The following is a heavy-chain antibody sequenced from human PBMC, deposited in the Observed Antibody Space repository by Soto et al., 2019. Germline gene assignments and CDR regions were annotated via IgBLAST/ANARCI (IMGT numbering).Heavy chain of an antibody. Sequence: GGSLRLSCAASGFTFSDYSMSWVRQAPGKGLEWVSSISSSSSYIYYADSVKGRFTISRDNAKNSLYLQMNSLRAEDTALYYCASSPYSNYPFDYWGQGALVTVSS. CDR1: GFTFSDYS. V-gene: IGHV3-21*01. CDR2: ISSSSSYI. D-gene: IGHD4-4*01. J-gene: IGHJ4*02. CDR3: ASSPYSNYPFDY.